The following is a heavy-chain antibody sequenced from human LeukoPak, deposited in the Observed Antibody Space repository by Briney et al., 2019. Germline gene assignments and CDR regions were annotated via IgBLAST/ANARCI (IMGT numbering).Heavy chain of an antibody. V-gene: IGHV3-23*01. D-gene: IGHD5-12*01. J-gene: IGHJ4*02. Sequence: GGSLRLSCAASGFTFSSHAMSWVRQTPGRGLEWVSAISGSGGTTYYADSVKGRFTISRDNSKNTLYLQMNTLRAEDTAVYYCAKDPWYASGYDRTKAQSWGQGTLVTVSS. CDR2: ISGSGGTT. CDR3: AKDPWYASGYDRTKAQS. CDR1: GFTFSSHA.